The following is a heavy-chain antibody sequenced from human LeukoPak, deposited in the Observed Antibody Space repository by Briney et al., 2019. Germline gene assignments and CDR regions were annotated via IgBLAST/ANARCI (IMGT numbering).Heavy chain of an antibody. CDR2: IRQDGSEK. V-gene: IGHV3-7*01. CDR1: GFTFSNSW. D-gene: IGHD1-26*01. J-gene: IGHJ4*02. CDR3: AKDKVGDHYFDY. Sequence: GGSLRLSCAASGFTFSNSWMTWVRQAPGKGLEWVANIRQDGSEKYYVDSVKGRFTISRDNAKNSLYLQMNSLRAEDTAVYYCAKDKVGDHYFDYWGQGTLVTVSS.